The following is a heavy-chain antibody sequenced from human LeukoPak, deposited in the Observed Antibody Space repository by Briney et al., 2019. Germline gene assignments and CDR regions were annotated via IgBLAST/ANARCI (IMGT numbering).Heavy chain of an antibody. CDR2: FDPEDGET. D-gene: IGHD1-26*01. CDR3: ATLPPHSGLLSY. J-gene: IGHJ4*02. V-gene: IGHV1-24*01. CDR1: GHSLTELS. Sequence: ASVKVSCKVSGHSLTELSMHWVRQAPGKGLEWMGGFDPEDGETIYAQKFQGRVTMTEDTSTDTAYMELSSLRSEDTAVYYCATLPPHSGLLSYWGQGTLVTVSS.